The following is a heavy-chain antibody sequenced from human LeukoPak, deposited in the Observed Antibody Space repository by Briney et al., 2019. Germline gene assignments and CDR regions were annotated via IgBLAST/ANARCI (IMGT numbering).Heavy chain of an antibody. V-gene: IGHV4-59*01. J-gene: IGHJ4*02. D-gene: IGHD2-8*01. CDR3: ARYCTNGICYDY. Sequence: PSETLSLTCTVSGGSISSYYWSWIRQPPGKGLEWFGYIYYSGSTNYNPSLKSRVTISVDTSKNQFSLKLSSVTAADTAVYYCARYCTNGICYDYWGQGTLVTVSS. CDR2: IYYSGST. CDR1: GGSISSYY.